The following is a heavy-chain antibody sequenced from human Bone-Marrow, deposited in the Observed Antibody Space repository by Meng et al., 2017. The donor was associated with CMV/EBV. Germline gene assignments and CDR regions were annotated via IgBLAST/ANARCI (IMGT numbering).Heavy chain of an antibody. Sequence: GESLKISCAASGFTFSSYWMSWVRQAPGKGLEWVANIKQDGSEKYYVDSVKGRFTISRDNAKNSLYLQMNSLTAEDTAVYYCAPDDSDYWGQGTLVTVSS. CDR2: IKQDGSEK. CDR1: GFTFSSYW. CDR3: APDDSDY. D-gene: IGHD1-14*01. V-gene: IGHV3-7*01. J-gene: IGHJ4*02.